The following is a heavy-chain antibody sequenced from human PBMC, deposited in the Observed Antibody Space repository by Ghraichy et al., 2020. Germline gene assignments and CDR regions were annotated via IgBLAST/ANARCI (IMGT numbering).Heavy chain of an antibody. D-gene: IGHD3-3*01. CDR1: GGSFSGYY. CDR3: ARESEWLLYVGLYAFDI. CDR2: INHSGST. V-gene: IGHV4-34*01. Sequence: SETLSLTCAVYGGSFSGYYWSWIRQPPGKGLEWIGEINHSGSTNYNPSLKSRVTISVDTSKNQFSLKLSSVTAADTAVYYCARESEWLLYVGLYAFDIWGQGTMVTVSS. J-gene: IGHJ3*02.